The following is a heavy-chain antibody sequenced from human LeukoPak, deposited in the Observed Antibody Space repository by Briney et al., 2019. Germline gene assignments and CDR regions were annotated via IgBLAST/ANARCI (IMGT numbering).Heavy chain of an antibody. CDR2: IKQDGSEK. CDR3: ARETLVVPAAIKGSGEFDY. J-gene: IGHJ4*02. CDR1: GFTFSSYW. V-gene: IGHV3-7*01. Sequence: GGSLRLSCAASGFTFSSYWMNWVRQAPGKGLEWVANIKQDGSEKYYVDSVKGRFTISRDNAKNSLYLQMNSLRAEDTAVYYCARETLVVPAAIKGSGEFDYWGQGTLVTVSS. D-gene: IGHD2-2*02.